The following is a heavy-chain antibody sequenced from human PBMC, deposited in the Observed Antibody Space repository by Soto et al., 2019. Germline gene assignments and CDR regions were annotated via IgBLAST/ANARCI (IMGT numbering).Heavy chain of an antibody. J-gene: IGHJ4*02. Sequence: QVQLVESGGGVVQPGRSLRLSCAASGFTFSRYGMHWVRQAPGKGLEWVAVIWYDGSNKYYADSVKGRFTISRDNSKNTLYLQMNSLRTEDTAVYYCAKGPQFDYWGQGTLVTVSS. V-gene: IGHV3-33*06. CDR2: IWYDGSNK. CDR3: AKGPQFDY. CDR1: GFTFSRYG.